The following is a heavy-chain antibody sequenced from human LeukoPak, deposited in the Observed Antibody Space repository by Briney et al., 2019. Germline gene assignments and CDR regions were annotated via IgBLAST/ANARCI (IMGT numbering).Heavy chain of an antibody. J-gene: IGHJ4*02. D-gene: IGHD1-1*01. CDR1: GFTFSSYS. CDR3: VRKGGPYTFDH. Sequence: PGGSLRLSCAASGFTFSSYSMNWVRQAPGKGLEWVSSISSSSGYIYYADSVKGRFTISRDNAKNSLYLQMNSLRAEDTAVYYCVRKGGPYTFDHWGQGTLVTVSS. V-gene: IGHV3-21*01. CDR2: ISSSSGYI.